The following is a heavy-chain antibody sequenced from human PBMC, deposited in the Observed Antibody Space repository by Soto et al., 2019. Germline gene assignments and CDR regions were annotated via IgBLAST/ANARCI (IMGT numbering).Heavy chain of an antibody. CDR3: AILYCSSVSCYNDY. CDR1: GFPVSYGYY. Sequence: SETLSLTCGVSGFPVSYGYYWGWIRQPQGKGLEWLGRIYQCGKTHYNPSLKSRLTLSFDTSRNEFSLRLWSVTAADTAVYFCAILYCSSVSCYNDYWGPGDLVTVSS. D-gene: IGHD2-2*01. J-gene: IGHJ4*02. V-gene: IGHV4-38-2*01. CDR2: IYQCGKT.